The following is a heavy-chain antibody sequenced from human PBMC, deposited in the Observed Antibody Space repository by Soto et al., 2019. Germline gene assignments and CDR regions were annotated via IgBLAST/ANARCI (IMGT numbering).Heavy chain of an antibody. Sequence: SETLSLTCTVSGGSISSYYWSWIRQPPGKGLEWIGYIYYSGSTNYNPSLKSRVTTSVDTSKNQFSLKLTSVTAADTAVYYCARNVDTARAYYFDFWGQGTLVTVSS. V-gene: IGHV4-59*01. J-gene: IGHJ4*02. CDR3: ARNVDTARAYYFDF. CDR1: GGSISSYY. D-gene: IGHD5-18*01. CDR2: IYYSGST.